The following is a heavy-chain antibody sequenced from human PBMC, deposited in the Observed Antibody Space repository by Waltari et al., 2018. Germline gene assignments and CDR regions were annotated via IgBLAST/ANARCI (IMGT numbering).Heavy chain of an antibody. CDR2: INHSRST. J-gene: IGHJ5*02. CDR3: ARGLRAVARPWFDP. CDR1: GGSFSGYY. Sequence: QVQLQQWGAGLLKPSETLSLTCAVYGGSFSGYYWSWIRQPQGKGLEWIGEINHSRSTNYNPSTKSRVTISVDTSKNQFSLKRSSVTAADTAVYYCARGLRAVARPWFDPWGQGTLVTVSS. D-gene: IGHD6-19*01. V-gene: IGHV4-34*01.